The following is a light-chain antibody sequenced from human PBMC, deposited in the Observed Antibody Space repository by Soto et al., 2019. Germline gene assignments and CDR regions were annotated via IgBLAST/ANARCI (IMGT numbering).Light chain of an antibody. V-gene: IGLV2-14*01. CDR2: EVS. CDR3: SSFTSSTTYV. CDR1: SSDVGGYNH. Sequence: QSVLTQPASVSGSPGQSITISCTGTSSDVGGYNHVCWYQQHPGKAPKFIIYEVSNRPSGVSNRFSGSKSGNTASLTISGLQAEDEADYYCSSFTSSTTYVFGTGTKLTVL. J-gene: IGLJ1*01.